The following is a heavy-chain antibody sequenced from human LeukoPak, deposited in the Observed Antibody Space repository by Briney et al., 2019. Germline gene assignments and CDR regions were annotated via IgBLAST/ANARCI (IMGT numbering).Heavy chain of an antibody. CDR1: GYTFTDYY. Sequence: ASVKVSCKASGYTFTDYYMHWLRQAPGQGLEWMGRINPKSGGTNHAQKFQGRVTMTRDTSISTAYMELSRLRSDDTAVYYCAREWGYSYGPFDYWGQGTLVTVSS. V-gene: IGHV1-2*06. D-gene: IGHD5-18*01. CDR2: INPKSGGT. J-gene: IGHJ4*02. CDR3: AREWGYSYGPFDY.